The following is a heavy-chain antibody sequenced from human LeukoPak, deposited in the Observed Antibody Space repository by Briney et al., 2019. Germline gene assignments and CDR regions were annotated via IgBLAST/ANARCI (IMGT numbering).Heavy chain of an antibody. D-gene: IGHD3-22*01. CDR2: IYYSGST. V-gene: IGHV4-59*01. J-gene: IGHJ5*02. CDR3: ARGPYYYDSSGYQRNNWFDP. CDR1: GGSISSYY. Sequence: SETLSLTCTVSGGSISSYYWSWIRQPPGKGLEWIGYIYYSGSTNYNPSLKSRVTISVDTSKNQFSLKLSSVTAADTAVYYCARGPYYYDSSGYQRNNWFDPWGQGTLVTVSS.